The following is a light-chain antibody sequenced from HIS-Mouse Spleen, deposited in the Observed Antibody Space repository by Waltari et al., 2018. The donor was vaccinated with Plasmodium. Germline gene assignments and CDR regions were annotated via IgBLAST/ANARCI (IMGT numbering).Light chain of an antibody. V-gene: IGLV3-10*01. CDR2: EDS. CDR3: YSTDSSGNHRV. Sequence: SYELTQPPSVSVSPGQTARITFSGDALPTQYAYWYQQKSGQAPVLVIYEDSKRPSGIPEGFSGSSSGTMATLTISGAQVEDEADYYCYSTDSSGNHRVFGGGTKLTVL. CDR1: ALPTQY. J-gene: IGLJ3*02.